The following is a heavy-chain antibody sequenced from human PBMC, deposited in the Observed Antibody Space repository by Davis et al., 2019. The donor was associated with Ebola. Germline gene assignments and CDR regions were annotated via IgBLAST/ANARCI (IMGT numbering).Heavy chain of an antibody. V-gene: IGHV4-39*07. Sequence: MPGGSLRLSCTVSGGSISSSSYYWGWIRQPPGKGLEWIGEINHSGSTNYNPSLKSRVTISVDTSKNQFSLKLSSVTAADTAVYYCARRKRYCSGGSCYHSTIDYWGQGTLVTVSS. CDR1: GGSISSSSYY. CDR2: INHSGST. CDR3: ARRKRYCSGGSCYHSTIDY. D-gene: IGHD2-15*01. J-gene: IGHJ4*02.